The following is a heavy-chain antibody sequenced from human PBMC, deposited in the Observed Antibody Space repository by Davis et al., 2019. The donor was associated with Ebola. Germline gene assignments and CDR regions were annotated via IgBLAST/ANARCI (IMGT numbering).Heavy chain of an antibody. J-gene: IGHJ4*02. D-gene: IGHD3-10*01. V-gene: IGHV3-30*19. CDR3: ARESLYFGEPTPDY. CDR2: ISYDGITT. Sequence: GGSLRLSCAASGFTFSSYGMHWVRQAPGKGLEWVAAISYDGITTYYADFVKGRFTISRDNSKNTLYLQTNSLTAEDTAVYYCARESLYFGEPTPDYWGQGTLVIVSS. CDR1: GFTFSSYG.